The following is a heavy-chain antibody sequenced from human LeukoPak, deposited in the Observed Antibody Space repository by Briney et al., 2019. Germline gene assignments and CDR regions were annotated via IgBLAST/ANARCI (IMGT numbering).Heavy chain of an antibody. CDR1: GFTFSSYA. CDR2: LSGSGENT. CDR3: AKFGSSGWYAKDY. Sequence: GGSLRLSCAASGFTFSSYAMTWVRQAPGKGLEWVSGLSGSGENTYYADPVKGRFTISRDNSKNSLYLQMNSLRADDTAVYYCAKFGSSGWYAKDYWGQGTLVTVSS. J-gene: IGHJ4*02. V-gene: IGHV3-23*01. D-gene: IGHD6-13*01.